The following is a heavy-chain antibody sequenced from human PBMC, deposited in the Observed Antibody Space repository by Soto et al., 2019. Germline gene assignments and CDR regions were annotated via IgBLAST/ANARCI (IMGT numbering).Heavy chain of an antibody. CDR1: GFTFSSYG. CDR2: IWYDGSDK. Sequence: QVQLVESGGGVVQPGRSLRLSCAASGFTFSSYGMHWVRQAPGKGLEWVAVIWYDGSDKYYADSVKGRFTIARDNSKNTLXXXXXXXXXXXXAXXXXXXXXXXXXIDYXGQGTLVTVSS. V-gene: IGHV3-33*01. J-gene: IGHJ4*02. CDR3: XXXXXXXXIDY.